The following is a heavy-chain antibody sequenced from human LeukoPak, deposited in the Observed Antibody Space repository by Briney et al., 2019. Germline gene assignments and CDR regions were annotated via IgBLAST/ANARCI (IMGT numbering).Heavy chain of an antibody. CDR2: MYYSGST. Sequence: SETLSLTCTVSGGSISGFHWSWIRQPPGKGLEWIGSMYYSGSTTYNPSLKSRVTTSADTTNNQFSLTLPSLTAADTAVYYCARHLPFSVTGGDDAFDVWGPGTRVTVS. J-gene: IGHJ3*01. V-gene: IGHV4-59*08. D-gene: IGHD3-16*01. CDR1: GGSISGFH. CDR3: ARHLPFSVTGGDDAFDV.